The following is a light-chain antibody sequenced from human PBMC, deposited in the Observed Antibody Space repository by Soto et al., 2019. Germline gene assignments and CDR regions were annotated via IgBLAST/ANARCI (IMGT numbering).Light chain of an antibody. CDR1: SSDVGGYNY. CDR2: EVS. V-gene: IGLV2-14*01. Sequence: QSVLTQPASVSGSPGQSITISCTGSSSDVGGYNYVSWYQQHPGKAPKLMIYEVSNRPSGVSNRFSGSKSGNTASLTISGLQAEDEADYYCSSYTISSTLVFGIGTKLTVL. J-gene: IGLJ1*01. CDR3: SSYTISSTLV.